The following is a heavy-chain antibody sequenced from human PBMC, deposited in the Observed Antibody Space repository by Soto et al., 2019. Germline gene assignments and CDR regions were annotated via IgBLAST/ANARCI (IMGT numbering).Heavy chain of an antibody. Sequence: EVQLVESGGGLVQPGRSLRLSCAASGFTFDDYAMHWVRQAPGKGLEWVSGISWNSGSIGYAESMKGRITISRDNANNFLELKMNSRRTGDTTMYNCEKVRAVRADIPAFGIWGHGTMVTISS. CDR1: GFTFDDYA. CDR3: EKVRAVRADIPAFGI. V-gene: IGHV3-9*01. D-gene: IGHD2-2*01. J-gene: IGHJ3*02. CDR2: ISWNSGSI.